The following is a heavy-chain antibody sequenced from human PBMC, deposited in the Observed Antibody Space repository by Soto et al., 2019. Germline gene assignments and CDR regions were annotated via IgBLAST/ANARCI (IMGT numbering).Heavy chain of an antibody. J-gene: IGHJ1*01. CDR2: ISGSGGST. CDR3: AKDADPTVTTLVQH. Sequence: EVQLLESGGGLVQPGGSLRLSCAASGFTFSSYAMSWVRQAPGKGLEWVSAISGSGGSTYYADSVRGRFTISRDNSKNPLYLQMNSLRAEDTAVYYCAKDADPTVTTLVQHWGQGTLVTVSS. CDR1: GFTFSSYA. D-gene: IGHD4-17*01. V-gene: IGHV3-23*01.